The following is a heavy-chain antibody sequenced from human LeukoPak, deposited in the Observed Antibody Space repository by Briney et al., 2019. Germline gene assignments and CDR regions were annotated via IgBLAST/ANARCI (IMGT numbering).Heavy chain of an antibody. CDR3: TRRAGTDSNGAFDI. CDR2: IYHSGST. J-gene: IGHJ3*02. Sequence: PSQTLSLTCTVSGGSISSGGYYWSWIRQPPGKGLEWIGYIYHSGSTYYNPSLKSRVTISVDKSKNQFSLNLSSVTAADTAVYYCTRRAGTDSNGAFDIWGQGTVVTVSS. D-gene: IGHD6-19*01. CDR1: GGSISSGGYY. V-gene: IGHV4-30-2*01.